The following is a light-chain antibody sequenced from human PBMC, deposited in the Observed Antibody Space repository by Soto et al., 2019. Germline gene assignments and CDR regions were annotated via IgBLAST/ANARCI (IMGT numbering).Light chain of an antibody. CDR3: QTWGTGMQV. V-gene: IGLV4-69*01. CDR2: LVSDGSH. Sequence: QSVLTQSPSASASLGASVKLTCTLSSGHSSYAIAWHQQQPEKGPRYLMKLVSDGSHTKGDGIPDCFSGSSSGAERYLTISSLKSEDEADYYCQTWGTGMQVFGGGTQLTV. CDR1: SGHSSYA. J-gene: IGLJ2*01.